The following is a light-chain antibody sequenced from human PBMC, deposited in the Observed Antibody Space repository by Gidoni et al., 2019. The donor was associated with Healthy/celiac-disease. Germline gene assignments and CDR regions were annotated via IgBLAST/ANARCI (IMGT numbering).Light chain of an antibody. V-gene: IGKV1-27*01. J-gene: IGKJ1*01. Sequence: DIQMTQSPSSLSASVGDRVTLTCRASQGISNELAWYQHKPGKVPKLLIYAASTLQSGVPSRFSGSGSGTDFTLTISSLQPEDVATYYCQKYNSARQTFGQGTKVEIK. CDR1: QGISNE. CDR3: QKYNSARQT. CDR2: AAS.